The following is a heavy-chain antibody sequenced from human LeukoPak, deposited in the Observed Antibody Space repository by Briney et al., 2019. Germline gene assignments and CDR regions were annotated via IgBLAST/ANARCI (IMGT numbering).Heavy chain of an antibody. Sequence: SGGSLRLSCAASGFTFSSYAMSWVRQAPGKGLEWVSAISGSGGSTYYADSVKGRFTISRDNSKNTLYLQMNSLRAEDTAVYYCAKAGPLQQWLDLPMDVWGKGTTVTVSS. D-gene: IGHD6-19*01. CDR1: GFTFSSYA. CDR3: AKAGPLQQWLDLPMDV. J-gene: IGHJ6*03. CDR2: ISGSGGST. V-gene: IGHV3-23*01.